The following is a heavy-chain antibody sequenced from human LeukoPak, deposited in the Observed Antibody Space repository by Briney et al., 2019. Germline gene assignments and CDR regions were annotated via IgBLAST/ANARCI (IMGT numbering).Heavy chain of an antibody. CDR1: GGSFSGYY. Sequence: SETLSLTCAVYGGSFSGYYWSWIRQPPGKGLEWIGYIYHSGSTYYNPSLKSRVTISVDRSKNQFSLKLSSVTAADTAVYYCARDNGDYYFDYWGQGTLVTVSS. CDR3: ARDNGDYYFDY. J-gene: IGHJ4*02. V-gene: IGHV4-34*01. CDR2: IYHSGST. D-gene: IGHD4-17*01.